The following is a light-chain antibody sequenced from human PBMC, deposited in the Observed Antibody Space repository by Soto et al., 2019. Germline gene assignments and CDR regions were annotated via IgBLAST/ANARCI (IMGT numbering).Light chain of an antibody. CDR1: QDISNY. Sequence: DIQITHSPSSLSASFFNRVTITCEASQDISNYLNWYQQKPGKAPKLLIYDASNLETGVPSRFSGSGSGTEFTLTISILQPDDFATYYCQHYNSYSFGQGTKVDIK. CDR2: DAS. V-gene: IGKV1-33*01. J-gene: IGKJ1*01. CDR3: QHYNSYS.